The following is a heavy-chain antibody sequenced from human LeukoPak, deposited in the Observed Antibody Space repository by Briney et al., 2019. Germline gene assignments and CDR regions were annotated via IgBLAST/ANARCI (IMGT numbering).Heavy chain of an antibody. CDR2: ISGSGGST. CDR1: GFTFSSYA. D-gene: IGHD3-9*01. V-gene: IGHV3-23*01. CDR3: AKDMYYDILTGYYMGYNWFDP. Sequence: GGSPRLSCAASGFTFSSYAMSWVRQAPGKGLEWVSAISGSGGSTYYADSVKGRFTISRDNSKNTLYLQMNSLRAEDTAVYYCAKDMYYDILTGYYMGYNWFDPWGQGTLVTVSS. J-gene: IGHJ5*02.